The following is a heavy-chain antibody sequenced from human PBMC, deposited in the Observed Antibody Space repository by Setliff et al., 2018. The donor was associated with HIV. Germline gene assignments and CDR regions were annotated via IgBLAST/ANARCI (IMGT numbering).Heavy chain of an antibody. CDR3: ARGLSFYDPGGFDY. J-gene: IGHJ4*02. Sequence: PSETLSLTCTVSGGSISSYYWSWIRQPPGKGLEWIGYSYTSGSTNYNPSLKSRVTISVDTSKNQFSLKPSSVTAADTAVYYCARGLSFYDPGGFDYWGQGTLVTVSS. CDR2: SYTSGST. CDR1: GGSISSYY. V-gene: IGHV4-4*09. D-gene: IGHD3-22*01.